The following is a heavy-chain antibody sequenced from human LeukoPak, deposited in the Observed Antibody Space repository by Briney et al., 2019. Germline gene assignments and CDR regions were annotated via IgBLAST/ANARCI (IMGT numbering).Heavy chain of an antibody. CDR1: GGSISSGGYY. V-gene: IGHV4-31*03. D-gene: IGHD2-2*01. Sequence: SQTLSLTCTVSGGSISSGGYYWSWIRQHPGKGLEWIGYIYYSGSTYYNPSLKSRVTISVDTSKNQFSLKLSSVTAADTAVYYCARSVGVVPAAPIRSDYYYYMDVWGKGTTVTVSS. CDR3: ARSVGVVPAAPIRSDYYYYMDV. J-gene: IGHJ6*03. CDR2: IYYSGST.